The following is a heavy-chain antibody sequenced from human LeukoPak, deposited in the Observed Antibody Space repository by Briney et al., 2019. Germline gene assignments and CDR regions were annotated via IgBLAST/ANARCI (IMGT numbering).Heavy chain of an antibody. CDR3: ARGAYSSYYFDY. V-gene: IGHV3-48*03. Sequence: GGSLRLSCAASGFTFSSYEMNWVRQAPGKGLEWVSYISSSGSTIYYADSVKGRFTISRDNAKNSPYLQMNSLRAEDTAVYYCARGAYSSYYFDYWGQGTLVTVSS. CDR1: GFTFSSYE. CDR2: ISSSGSTI. J-gene: IGHJ4*02. D-gene: IGHD6-13*01.